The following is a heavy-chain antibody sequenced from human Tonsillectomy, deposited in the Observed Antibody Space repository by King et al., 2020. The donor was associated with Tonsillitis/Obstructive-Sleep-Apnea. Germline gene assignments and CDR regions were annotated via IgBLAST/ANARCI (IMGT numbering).Heavy chain of an antibody. V-gene: IGHV3-9*01. D-gene: IGHD6-13*01. J-gene: IGHJ3*01. Sequence: VQLVESGGGLVQPGRSLRLSCAASGFTFDDYAMYWVRQAPGKGLEWVSGISWNSAKLVYADSVKGRFTISRDNAKNSLYLQMNSLRTEDTALYYWTKDLIIATSGAPGDAFDLWGQGTVVTVSS. CDR3: TKDLIIATSGAPGDAFDL. CDR1: GFTFDDYA. CDR2: ISWNSAKL.